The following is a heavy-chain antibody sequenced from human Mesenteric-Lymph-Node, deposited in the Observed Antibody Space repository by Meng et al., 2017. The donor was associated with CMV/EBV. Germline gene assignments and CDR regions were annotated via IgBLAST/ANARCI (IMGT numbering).Heavy chain of an antibody. V-gene: IGHV3-30*02. Sequence: GGSLRLSCEASGFTFSSYGMHWVRQAPGKGLEWVAFIRYDGSYKYYADSLKGRFTISRDNFKNTLYLQMNSLTPDDTAVYYCAKDRIGVSDYLPLDYWGQGTLVTVSS. J-gene: IGHJ4*02. CDR3: AKDRIGVSDYLPLDY. CDR2: IRYDGSYK. D-gene: IGHD4-17*01. CDR1: GFTFSSYG.